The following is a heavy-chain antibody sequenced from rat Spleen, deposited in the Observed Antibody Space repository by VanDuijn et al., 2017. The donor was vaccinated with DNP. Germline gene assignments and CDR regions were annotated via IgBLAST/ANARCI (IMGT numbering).Heavy chain of an antibody. Sequence: QVQLQQSGAELAKPGSSVKISCKASGYTFTSYFISWIKQTTGQGLEYIGYVNTGSGDTNYNEKFKGKATLTVDKSSSTAFMQLSSLTPDDSAVYYCAREGVATGAMDAWGQGTSVTVSS. CDR1: GYTFTSYF. D-gene: IGHD1-3*01. CDR2: VNTGSGDT. CDR3: AREGVATGAMDA. V-gene: IGHV1-43*01. J-gene: IGHJ4*01.